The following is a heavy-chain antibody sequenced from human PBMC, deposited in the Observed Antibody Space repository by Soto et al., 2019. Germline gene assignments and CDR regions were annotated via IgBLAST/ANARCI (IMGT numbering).Heavy chain of an antibody. CDR2: ISAYNGNT. J-gene: IGHJ4*02. CDR1: GYTFTSYG. Sequence: ASVKVSCKASGYTFTSYGISWVRQAPGQGLEWMGWISAYNGNTNYAQKLQGRVTMTTDTSTSTAYMELRSLRSDDTAVYYCARDAIVVVPAAMIDYWGQGTLVTVSS. CDR3: ARDAIVVVPAAMIDY. V-gene: IGHV1-18*01. D-gene: IGHD2-2*01.